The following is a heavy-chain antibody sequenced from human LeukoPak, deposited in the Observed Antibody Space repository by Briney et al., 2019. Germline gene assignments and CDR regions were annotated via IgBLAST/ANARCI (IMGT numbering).Heavy chain of an antibody. CDR2: ISSSSSYI. D-gene: IGHD3-22*01. Sequence: GGSLRLSCAASGFTFSSYSMNWVRQAPGKGLEWVSSISSSSSYIYYADSVKGRFTISRDNSKNTLYLQMNSLRAEDTAVYYCAKGRRSYDSPGYYFDYWGQGTLVTVSS. CDR1: GFTFSSYS. J-gene: IGHJ4*02. CDR3: AKGRRSYDSPGYYFDY. V-gene: IGHV3-21*01.